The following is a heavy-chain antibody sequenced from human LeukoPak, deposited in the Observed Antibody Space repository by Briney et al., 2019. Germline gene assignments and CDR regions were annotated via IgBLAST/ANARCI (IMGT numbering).Heavy chain of an antibody. D-gene: IGHD4-17*01. V-gene: IGHV3-48*03. CDR2: ISSSGSTI. CDR3: ARDHGDYYYGMDV. CDR1: GFTFSSYE. J-gene: IGHJ6*02. Sequence: PGGALRLSCAASGFTFSSYEMNWVRQAPGKWLEWVSYISSSGSTIYYADSVKGRFTISRDNAKNSLYLQMNSLRAEDTAVYYCARDHGDYYYGMDVWGQGTTVTVSS.